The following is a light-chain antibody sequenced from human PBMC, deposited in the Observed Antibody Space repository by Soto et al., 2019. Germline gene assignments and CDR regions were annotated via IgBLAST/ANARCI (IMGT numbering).Light chain of an antibody. CDR1: SSDIGGYNY. CDR2: DVR. V-gene: IGLV2-14*01. Sequence: QSVLTQPASMSGSPGQSITISCTGTSSDIGGYNYISWYQQLPGKAPKFIIYDVRNRPSGVSNRFSGSRSGNTASLTISGLQAEDDADYYCSSYTSSSTVIFGGGTKLTVL. CDR3: SSYTSSSTVI. J-gene: IGLJ2*01.